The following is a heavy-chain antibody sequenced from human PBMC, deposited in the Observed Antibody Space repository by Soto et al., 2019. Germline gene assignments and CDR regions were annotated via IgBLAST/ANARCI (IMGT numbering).Heavy chain of an antibody. Sequence: GGSLRLSCAASGFTFSSYWMHWVRQAPGKGLVWVSRINSDGSSTSYADSVKGRFTISRDNAKNTLYLQMNSLRAEGTAVYYCASAARITMVRGVITPLGPWGQGTLVTVSS. CDR2: INSDGSST. V-gene: IGHV3-74*01. CDR3: ASAARITMVRGVITPLGP. J-gene: IGHJ5*02. CDR1: GFTFSSYW. D-gene: IGHD3-10*01.